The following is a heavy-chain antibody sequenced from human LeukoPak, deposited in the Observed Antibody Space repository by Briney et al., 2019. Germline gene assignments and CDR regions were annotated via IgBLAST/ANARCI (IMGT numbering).Heavy chain of an antibody. Sequence: GGSLRLSCAASGFTFSSYWMSWVRQAPGKGLEWVANIKQDGSEKYYVDSVKGRFTISRDNAKNSLYLQMNSLRAEDTAVYYCARERLYSSSWFEAFDIWGQGTMVTVSS. CDR1: GFTFSSYW. J-gene: IGHJ3*02. D-gene: IGHD6-13*01. CDR3: ARERLYSSSWFEAFDI. V-gene: IGHV3-7*01. CDR2: IKQDGSEK.